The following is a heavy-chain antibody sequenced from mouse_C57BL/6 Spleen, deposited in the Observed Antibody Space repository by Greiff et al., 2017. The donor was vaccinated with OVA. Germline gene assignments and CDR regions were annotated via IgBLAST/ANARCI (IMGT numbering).Heavy chain of an antibody. J-gene: IGHJ4*01. CDR3: ARLRNYYYGSSHEGYAMDY. CDR1: GFNIKDYY. CDR2: IDPEDGET. D-gene: IGHD1-1*01. V-gene: IGHV14-2*01. Sequence: EVKLMESGAELVKPGASVKLSCTASGFNIKDYYMHWVKQRTEQGLEWIGRIDPEDGETKYAPKFQGKATITADTSSNTAYLQLSSLTSEDTAVYYCARLRNYYYGSSHEGYAMDYWGQGTSVTVSS.